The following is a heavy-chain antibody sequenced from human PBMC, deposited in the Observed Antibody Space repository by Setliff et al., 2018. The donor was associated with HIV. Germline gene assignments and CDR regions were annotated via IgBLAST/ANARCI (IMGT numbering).Heavy chain of an antibody. Sequence: GASVKVSCKASGYTFTSYGISWVRQAPGQGLEWMGWISGYNGNTKYVQRFQGRVAMTTETSTTTAYMEMRSLRSDDTAVYYCAKDHGPPDSNFWIDPLYMDVWGKGTTVTVSS. J-gene: IGHJ6*03. CDR3: AKDHGPPDSNFWIDPLYMDV. CDR2: ISGYNGNT. CDR1: GYTFTSYG. V-gene: IGHV1-18*01. D-gene: IGHD3-3*01.